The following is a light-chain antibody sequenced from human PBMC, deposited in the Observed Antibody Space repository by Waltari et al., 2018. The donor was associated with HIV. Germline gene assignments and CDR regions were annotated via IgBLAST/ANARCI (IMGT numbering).Light chain of an antibody. Sequence: DIQMTQSPSSVSASVGDRVTITCRASQGIGTWLAWYQQKLGQAPKLLIYSASYLQSGVPSRFSGSGSGTSFTLAISSLQPEDFATYYCQQVISFPITFGQGTRLEIK. CDR2: SAS. V-gene: IGKV1-12*01. J-gene: IGKJ5*01. CDR3: QQVISFPIT. CDR1: QGIGTW.